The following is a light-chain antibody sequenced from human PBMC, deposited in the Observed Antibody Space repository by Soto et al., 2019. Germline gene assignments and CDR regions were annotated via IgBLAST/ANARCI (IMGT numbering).Light chain of an antibody. V-gene: IGKV3-15*01. CDR2: GAS. Sequence: EIVMTQSPATLSVSPGERATLSCRASQSVSSNLAWYQQKPGQAPRLLIYGASTRATGIPARFSGSGSGTEFTLTISTLQSADFAVYYCQQYNNWWTFGQGTKVEFK. CDR3: QQYNNWWT. J-gene: IGKJ1*01. CDR1: QSVSSN.